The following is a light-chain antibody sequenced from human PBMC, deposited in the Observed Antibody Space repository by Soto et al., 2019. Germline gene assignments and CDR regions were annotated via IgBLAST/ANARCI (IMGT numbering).Light chain of an antibody. CDR1: QSISSW. CDR3: QQYKSLSLT. J-gene: IGKJ4*01. V-gene: IGKV1-5*03. Sequence: DIQMTQSPSTLSASVGDRVTITCRASQSISSWLAWYQQKPGKATKLLIYKASSLESGVAARFSGSGSGTEFTLTISSLQPDDCAIYYCQQYKSLSLTFGGGTKVEIK. CDR2: KAS.